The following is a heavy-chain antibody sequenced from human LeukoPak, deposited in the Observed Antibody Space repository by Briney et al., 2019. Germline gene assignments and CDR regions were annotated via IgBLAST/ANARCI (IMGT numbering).Heavy chain of an antibody. Sequence: GGSLRLSCAASGFTFSSYAMHWVRQAPGKGLEYVSAISSNGGSTYYANSVKGRFTISRDNSKNTLYLQMGSLRAEGMAVYYCARVRGGFTIFDYWGQGTLVTVSS. D-gene: IGHD3-10*01. CDR3: ARVRGGFTIFDY. CDR2: ISSNGGST. CDR1: GFTFSSYA. V-gene: IGHV3-64*01. J-gene: IGHJ4*02.